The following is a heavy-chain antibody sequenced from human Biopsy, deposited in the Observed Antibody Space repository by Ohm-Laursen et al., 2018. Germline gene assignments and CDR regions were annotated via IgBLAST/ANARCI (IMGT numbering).Heavy chain of an antibody. J-gene: IGHJ6*02. CDR2: INHSGRT. V-gene: IGHV4-34*01. D-gene: IGHD3-22*01. CDR1: GESFNGYY. Sequence: SETLSLTWAVYGESFNGYYWSWIRQTPGKGLEWIGEINHSGRTNYNPSLKSRVTISVDTYKNQFFLKVRSVTAADTAVYYCVRGVDYYDPYHYYALDVWGQGTTVTVSS. CDR3: VRGVDYYDPYHYYALDV.